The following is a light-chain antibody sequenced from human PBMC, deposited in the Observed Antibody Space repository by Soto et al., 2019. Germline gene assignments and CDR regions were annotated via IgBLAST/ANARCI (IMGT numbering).Light chain of an antibody. CDR1: QDIKND. J-gene: IGKJ2*01. CDR2: SAS. V-gene: IGKV1-6*01. CDR3: LQDYSYPYS. Sequence: AIQMTQSPSSLSASVGDRVTITCRASQDIKNDLGWYQQKPGRAPKLLMYSASTLHTEAPSRFSGSGSGSDFTLTISSLQPEDFATYYCLQDYSYPYSFGQGTKLEIK.